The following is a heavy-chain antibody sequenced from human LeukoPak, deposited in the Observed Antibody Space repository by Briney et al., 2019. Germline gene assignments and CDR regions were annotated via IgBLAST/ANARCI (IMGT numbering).Heavy chain of an antibody. CDR1: GYSFTYYY. V-gene: IGHV1-2*02. D-gene: IGHD6-25*01. Sequence: ASVKVSFTASGYSFTYYYMDWVRQAPGQGLEWMGWIDPQSGVTNYAQQFQGRLTMTRDTSIGTAYMELTSLTYDDTAVYYCACRPGISAGPLDYWGQGTVVSVSS. J-gene: IGHJ4*02. CDR3: ACRPGISAGPLDY. CDR2: IDPQSGVT.